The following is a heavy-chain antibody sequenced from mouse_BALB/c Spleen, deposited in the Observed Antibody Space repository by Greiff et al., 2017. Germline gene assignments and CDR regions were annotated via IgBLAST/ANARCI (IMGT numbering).Heavy chain of an antibody. Sequence: EVKLVESGGGLVKPGGSLKLSCAASGFTFSSYAMSWVRQTPEKRLEWVASISSGSSTIYYADTVKGRFTISRDNPKNTLFLQMTSLRSEDTAMYYCARGGVYYGYDGFAYWGQGTLVTVSA. CDR3: ARGGVYYGYDGFAY. CDR1: GFTFSSYA. J-gene: IGHJ3*01. V-gene: IGHV5-17*02. CDR2: ISSGSSTI. D-gene: IGHD2-2*01.